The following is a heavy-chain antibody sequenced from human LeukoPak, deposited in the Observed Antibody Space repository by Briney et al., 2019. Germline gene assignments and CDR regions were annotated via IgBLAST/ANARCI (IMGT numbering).Heavy chain of an antibody. CDR2: VNPNSGGT. J-gene: IGHJ6*02. CDR3: ARGEVVPAAISYYYYGVAV. V-gene: IGHV1-2*06. D-gene: IGHD2-2*02. CDR1: GYTFTDLY. Sequence: ASVKVSCKTSGYTFTDLYIHWVRQAPGQGLEWMGRVNPNSGGTDYAQKFQGRVTMTRDTSIGTAYTELNRLRSDDTAVYFCARGEVVPAAISYYYYGVAVWGQGTTVTVSS.